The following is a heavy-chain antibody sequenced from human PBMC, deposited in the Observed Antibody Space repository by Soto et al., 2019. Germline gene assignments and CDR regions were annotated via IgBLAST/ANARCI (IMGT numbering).Heavy chain of an antibody. Sequence: ASVKVSCKASGYSFNDDYMHWVRQAPGRGLEWVGIINPSGEHTNYAQQFRGRVAMTRDTSTSTAYMELRSLRSEDTAVYFCARISCKGGSCYFDFDHWGQGTLVTVSS. D-gene: IGHD2-15*01. V-gene: IGHV1-46*02. CDR2: INPSGEHT. J-gene: IGHJ4*02. CDR3: ARISCKGGSCYFDFDH. CDR1: GYSFNDDY.